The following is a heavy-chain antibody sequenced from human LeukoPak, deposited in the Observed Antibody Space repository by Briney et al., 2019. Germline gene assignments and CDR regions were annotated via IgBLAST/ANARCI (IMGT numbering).Heavy chain of an antibody. D-gene: IGHD3-3*01. Sequence: SVKVSCKASGGTFNNFAISWVRQAPGQGLEWVGAIIPMSGTANYAQKFQGRVTITADESTSTAYMELSSLRSEDTAIYYCASPVKYYDTWSGYPPFDYWGQGTLVTVSS. J-gene: IGHJ4*02. CDR1: GGTFNNFA. CDR3: ASPVKYYDTWSGYPPFDY. V-gene: IGHV1-69*13. CDR2: IIPMSGTA.